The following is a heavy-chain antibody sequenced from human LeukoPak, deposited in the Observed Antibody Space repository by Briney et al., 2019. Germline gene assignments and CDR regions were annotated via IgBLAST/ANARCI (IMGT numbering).Heavy chain of an antibody. J-gene: IGHJ4*02. D-gene: IGHD3-22*01. Sequence: PGGSLRLSCAASGFTFSSYAMHWVRQAPGKGLEWVAFIRYDGTNKYYADSVKGRFTISRDNSKNTLYLQMNSLRAEDTAMYYCAKDSAYYYDSSGYYYDWGQGTLVTVSS. V-gene: IGHV3-30*02. CDR3: AKDSAYYYDSSGYYYD. CDR2: IRYDGTNK. CDR1: GFTFSSYA.